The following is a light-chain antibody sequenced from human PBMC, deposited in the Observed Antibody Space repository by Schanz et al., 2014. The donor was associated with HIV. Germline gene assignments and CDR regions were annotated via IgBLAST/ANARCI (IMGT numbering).Light chain of an antibody. J-gene: IGKJ4*01. CDR3: QHYDNLRLS. Sequence: DFQMPQSPSSLSASVGDRVTITCQASQDISIYLNWYQQKPGKAPKVLIFDASNLETGVPSRFGGVGSGTDFTLSISTLQPKDLVIYYCQHYDNLRLSFGGGTKVEIK. V-gene: IGKV1-33*01. CDR2: DAS. CDR1: QDISIY.